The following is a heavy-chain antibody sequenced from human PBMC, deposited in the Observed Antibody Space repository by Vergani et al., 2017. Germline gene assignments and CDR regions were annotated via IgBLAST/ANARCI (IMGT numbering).Heavy chain of an antibody. D-gene: IGHD4-17*01. CDR3: ARQNDYGDYGSAFDI. J-gene: IGHJ3*02. Sequence: EVQLVQSGAEVKKPGESLKISCKGSGYSFTSYWIGWVRQMPGKGLEWMGIIYPGDSDTRYSPCVQGQVTISADKSISTAYLQWSSLKASDPAMYYCARQNDYGDYGSAFDIWSQGTMVTVSS. V-gene: IGHV5-51*01. CDR2: IYPGDSDT. CDR1: GYSFTSYW.